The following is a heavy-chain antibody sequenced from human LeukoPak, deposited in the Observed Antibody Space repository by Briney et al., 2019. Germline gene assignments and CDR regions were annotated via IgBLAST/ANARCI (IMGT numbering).Heavy chain of an antibody. D-gene: IGHD3-10*01. V-gene: IGHV1-2*02. CDR1: GYTFTGYN. CDR3: AGDRGSGSYYGY. CDR2: IVPNSGGT. Sequence: ASVKVSCKASGYTFTGYNMHWVRQAPGQGLEWMGWIVPNSGGTRYAQKFQGRVTMTRDTSISTAYMELSSLTSDDTAVYYCAGDRGSGSYYGYWGQEPWSPSPQ. J-gene: IGHJ4*01.